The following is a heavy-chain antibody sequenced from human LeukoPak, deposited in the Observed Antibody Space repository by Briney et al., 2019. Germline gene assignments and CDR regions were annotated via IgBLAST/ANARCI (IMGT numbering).Heavy chain of an antibody. J-gene: IGHJ4*02. D-gene: IGHD2-2*01. CDR3: ARGEGREDIVVVPAAMFDY. V-gene: IGHV1-69*01. CDR1: GGTFSSYA. CDR2: IIPIFGTA. Sequence: SVKVSCKASGGTFSSYAITWVRQAPGQGLEWMGGIIPIFGTANYAQKFQGRVTITADESTSTAYMELSSLRSEDTAVYYCARGEGREDIVVVPAAMFDYWGQGTLVTVSS.